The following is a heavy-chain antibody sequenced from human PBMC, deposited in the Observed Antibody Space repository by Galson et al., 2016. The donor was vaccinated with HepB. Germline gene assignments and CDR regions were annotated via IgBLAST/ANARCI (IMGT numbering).Heavy chain of an antibody. D-gene: IGHD3-10*01. CDR1: GDSVSNNFAA. J-gene: IGHJ6*02. CDR2: TYYRSQWNY. V-gene: IGHV6-1*01. CDR3: ARAVMLGRGMDV. Sequence: ISGDSVSNNFAAWVWIRQSPSRGLEWLGRTYYRSQWNYDYAVSVQSRLFISPDTSRNQFSLHLNSVTPEDTAVYYCARAVMLGRGMDVWGQGTTVTVSS.